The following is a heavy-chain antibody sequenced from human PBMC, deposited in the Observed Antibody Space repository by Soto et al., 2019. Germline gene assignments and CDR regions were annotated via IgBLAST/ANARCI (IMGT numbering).Heavy chain of an antibody. J-gene: IGHJ4*02. CDR1: GFSFSSYA. D-gene: IGHD3-10*01. CDR3: AKDRGVSGSYYNY. V-gene: IGHV3-23*01. Sequence: EVQLLESGGGLVQPGGSLRLSCTASGFSFSSYAMSWVRQAPGKGLEWVSGISGSGASTYFADSVKGRFTISRDNSKNTRYLQMNSLRAEDTAVYYCAKDRGVSGSYYNYWGQGTLVTVSS. CDR2: ISGSGAST.